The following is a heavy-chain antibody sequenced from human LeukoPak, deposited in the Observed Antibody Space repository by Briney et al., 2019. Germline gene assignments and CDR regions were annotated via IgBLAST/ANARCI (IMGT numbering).Heavy chain of an antibody. V-gene: IGHV3-30-3*01. D-gene: IGHD6-19*01. J-gene: IGHJ2*01. CDR1: GFTFSNYA. CDR3: ARVSGAIAVADPWYFDL. CDR2: ISYDGSKK. Sequence: PGGSLRLSCAASGFTFSNYAMHWVRQAPGKGLEWVAVISYDGSKKYYADSVKGRFTISRDNSKNTLYLQMNSLRAEDTAVYYCARVSGAIAVADPWYFDLWGRGTLVTVSS.